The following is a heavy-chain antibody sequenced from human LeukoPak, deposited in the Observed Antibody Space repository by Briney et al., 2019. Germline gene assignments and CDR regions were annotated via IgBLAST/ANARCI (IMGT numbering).Heavy chain of an antibody. CDR2: MNPNSGNT. V-gene: IGHV1-8*01. D-gene: IGHD2-15*01. J-gene: IGHJ5*02. Sequence: GASVKVSCKASGYTFTSYDINWVRQATGQGLEWMGWMNPNSGNTGYAQKFQGRVTMTRNTSISTAYMELSSLRSEDTAVYYCARFLRYCSGGSCLNWFDPWGQGTLVTVSS. CDR3: ARFLRYCSGGSCLNWFDP. CDR1: GYTFTSYD.